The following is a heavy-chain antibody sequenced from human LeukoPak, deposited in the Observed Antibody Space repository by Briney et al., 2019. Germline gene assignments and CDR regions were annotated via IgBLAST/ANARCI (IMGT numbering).Heavy chain of an antibody. D-gene: IGHD2-15*01. J-gene: IGHJ4*02. CDR2: ISAYKGVT. CDR1: GYTFISYG. V-gene: IGHV1-18*01. CDR3: ARVNDIAVVAAAGSHYEY. Sequence: ASVKVSCKPSGYTFISYGISWVRQAPGQGLEWVGWISAYKGVTDYAQNFQGRVAMTSDTSTSTVYLELMSLTFEDTAVYYCARVNDIAVVAAAGSHYEYWGQGTLVTVSS.